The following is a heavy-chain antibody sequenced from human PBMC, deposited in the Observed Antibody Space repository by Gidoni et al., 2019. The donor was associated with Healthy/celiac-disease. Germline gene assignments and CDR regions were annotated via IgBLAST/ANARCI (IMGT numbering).Heavy chain of an antibody. J-gene: IGHJ4*02. CDR2: IDYSWST. Sequence: HLQLQESGPGLVKPSETLFLTCTVSGGSLSSRSYYWGWIRQPPGKGLEWIGSIDYSWSTYYNQYRKGIGPISVDTSSNAFSLKLSSATTADTDVYYCARLSFGAIIEYWGQGTLVTVSS. D-gene: IGHD2-15*01. CDR3: ARLSFGAIIEY. CDR1: GGSLSSRSYY. V-gene: IGHV4-39*01.